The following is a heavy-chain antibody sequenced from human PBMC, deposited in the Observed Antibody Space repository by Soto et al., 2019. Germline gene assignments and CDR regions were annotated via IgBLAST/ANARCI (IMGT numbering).Heavy chain of an antibody. V-gene: IGHV3-23*01. CDR3: AHPRGYGVFDAYDI. CDR1: GCTFSAYA. J-gene: IGHJ3*02. CDR2: LSASGGST. D-gene: IGHD4-17*01. Sequence: TGGSLRLSWAASGCTFSAYAMSWVRQAPGKGLEWVSALSASGGSTYYADSVKGRFTISRDNSMNALYLQMNTLRIEDTAVYYCAHPRGYGVFDAYDIWGQGTMVTVSS.